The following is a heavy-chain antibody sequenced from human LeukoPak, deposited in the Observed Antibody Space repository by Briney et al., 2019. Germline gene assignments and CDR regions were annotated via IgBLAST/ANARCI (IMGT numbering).Heavy chain of an antibody. CDR1: GFTFSSFI. D-gene: IGHD1-1*01. Sequence: GGSLRLSCKATGFTFSSFILTWVRQTPGKGLEWVSSITTDSNTVHYALSVKNRFTISRDDAKQTLYLKMSRLRADDTAVYYCARVAWRVSAGHSNSWRADSWGQGILVTVSS. CDR2: ITTDSNTV. V-gene: IGHV3-21*01. J-gene: IGHJ4*02. CDR3: ARVAWRVSAGHSNSWRADS.